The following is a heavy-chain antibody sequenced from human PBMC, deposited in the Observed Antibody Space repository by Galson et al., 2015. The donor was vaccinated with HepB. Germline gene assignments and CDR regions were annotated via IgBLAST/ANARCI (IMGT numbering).Heavy chain of an antibody. CDR1: GFTFSSYA. Sequence: SLRLSCAASGFTFSSYAMSWVRQAPGKGLEWVSAISGSGGSTYYADSVKGRFTISRDNSKNTLYLQMNSLRAEDTAVYYCAKFFFPDSWYGPFDYWGQGTLVTVSS. J-gene: IGHJ4*02. CDR3: AKFFFPDSWYGPFDY. CDR2: ISGSGGST. D-gene: IGHD6-13*01. V-gene: IGHV3-23*01.